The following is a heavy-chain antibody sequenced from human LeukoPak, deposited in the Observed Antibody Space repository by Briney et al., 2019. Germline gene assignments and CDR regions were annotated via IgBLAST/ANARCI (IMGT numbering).Heavy chain of an antibody. CDR3: AKNYYGSGSYYSADY. J-gene: IGHJ4*02. V-gene: IGHV3-7*03. CDR2: IKQDGSEK. D-gene: IGHD3-10*01. CDR1: GFTFSSRDW. Sequence: GGSLRLSCVASGFTFSSRDWMTWVRQAPGKGLEWVANIKQDGSEKNYVDSVKGRFTISRDNSKNTLYLQMNSLRAEDTAVYYCAKNYYGSGSYYSADYWGQGTLVTVSS.